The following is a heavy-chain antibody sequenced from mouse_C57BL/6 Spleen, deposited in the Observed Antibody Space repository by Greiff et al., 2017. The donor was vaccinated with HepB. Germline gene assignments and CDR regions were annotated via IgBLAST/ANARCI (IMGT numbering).Heavy chain of an antibody. CDR1: GYAFTNYL. Sequence: VKLMESGAELVRPGTSVKVSCKASGYAFTNYLIEWVKQRPGQGLEWIGVINPGSGGTNYNEKFKGKATLTADKSSSTAYMQLSSLTSEDSAVYFCARRVVVATGYFDYWGQGTTLTVSS. V-gene: IGHV1-54*01. CDR3: ARRVVVATGYFDY. CDR2: INPGSGGT. D-gene: IGHD1-1*01. J-gene: IGHJ2*01.